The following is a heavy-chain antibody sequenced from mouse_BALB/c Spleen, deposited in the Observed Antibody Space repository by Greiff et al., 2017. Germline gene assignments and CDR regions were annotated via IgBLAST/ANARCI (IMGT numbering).Heavy chain of an antibody. Sequence: VQGVESGPGLVAPSQSLSITCTVSGFSLTSYGVHWVRQPPGKGLEWLGVIWAGGSTNYNSALMSRLSISKDNSKSQVFLKMNSLQTDDTAMYYCARGYRYDVGYFDYWGQGTTLTVSS. V-gene: IGHV2-9*02. CDR2: IWAGGST. J-gene: IGHJ2*01. CDR1: GFSLTSYG. D-gene: IGHD2-14*01. CDR3: ARGYRYDVGYFDY.